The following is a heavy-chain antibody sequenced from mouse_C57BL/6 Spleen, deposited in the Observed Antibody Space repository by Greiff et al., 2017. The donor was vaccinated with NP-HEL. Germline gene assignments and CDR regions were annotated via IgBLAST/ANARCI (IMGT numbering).Heavy chain of an antibody. J-gene: IGHJ4*01. V-gene: IGHV1-69*01. D-gene: IGHD1-1*01. CDR3: AGSSFYYYAMDY. CDR2: IDPSDSYT. CDR1: GYTFTSYW. Sequence: VQLQQSGAELVMPGASVKLSCKASGYTFTSYWMHWVKQRPGQGLEWIGEIDPSDSYTNYNQKFKGKSTLTVDKSSSTAYMQHSSLASEDSAVYYCAGSSFYYYAMDYWGQGTSVTVAS.